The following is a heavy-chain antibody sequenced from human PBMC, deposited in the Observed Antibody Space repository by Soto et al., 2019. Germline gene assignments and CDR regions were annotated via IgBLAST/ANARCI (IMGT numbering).Heavy chain of an antibody. D-gene: IGHD2-15*01. CDR1: GFTFSSYA. CDR2: ISGSGGST. J-gene: IGHJ6*02. Sequence: EVQLLESGGGLVQPGGSLRLSCAASGFTFSSYAMSWVRQAPGKGLEWVSAISGSGGSTYYADSVKGRFTISRDNSKNTLYLQMNSLRAEDTAVYYCAKDQGIVVVVAATPHYYYGMTSGAKGPRSPSP. CDR3: AKDQGIVVVVAATPHYYYGMTS. V-gene: IGHV3-23*01.